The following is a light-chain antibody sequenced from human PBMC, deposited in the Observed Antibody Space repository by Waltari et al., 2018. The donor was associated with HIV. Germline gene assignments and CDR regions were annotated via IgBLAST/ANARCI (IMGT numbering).Light chain of an antibody. Sequence: SALTQPRSVSGSPGQSVTISCTGTSSDVGAYNYVSWYQHHPNKGPKLLIYDVNKRPSGVPDRFSGSKSGNTASLTISGLQAEDEADYYCCSYADTYFVLFGGRTKLTVL. CDR1: SSDVGAYNY. V-gene: IGLV2-11*01. J-gene: IGLJ2*01. CDR2: DVN. CDR3: CSYADTYFVL.